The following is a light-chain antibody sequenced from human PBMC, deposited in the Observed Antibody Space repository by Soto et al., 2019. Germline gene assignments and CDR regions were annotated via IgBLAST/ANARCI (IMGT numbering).Light chain of an antibody. J-gene: IGLJ1*01. CDR3: CSYAGSYYV. Sequence: QSVLTQPRSVSGSPGQSVTISCTGTSSDVGGYNYVSWYQQHPGKAPKLMIYDVSKRPSGVPDRFSGSKSGNTASLTISGLDAEEEADYYCCSYAGSYYVFGTGTKVTVL. CDR2: DVS. CDR1: SSDVGGYNY. V-gene: IGLV2-11*01.